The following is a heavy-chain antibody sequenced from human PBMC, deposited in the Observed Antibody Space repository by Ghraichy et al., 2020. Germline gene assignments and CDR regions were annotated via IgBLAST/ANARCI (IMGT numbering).Heavy chain of an antibody. CDR2: INPNNGGT. V-gene: IGHV1-2*02. CDR1: GYTFTDFY. CDR3: ARERLGTGSYSADF. Sequence: ASVKVSCKPSGYTFTDFYIHWVRRAPGQGLEWMGWINPNNGGTIYDQKFQGRIAMPRDTSISTVYMELSGLTSDDSAIYLCARERLGTGSYSADFWGQGTLVTVSP. J-gene: IGHJ4*02. D-gene: IGHD3-16*01.